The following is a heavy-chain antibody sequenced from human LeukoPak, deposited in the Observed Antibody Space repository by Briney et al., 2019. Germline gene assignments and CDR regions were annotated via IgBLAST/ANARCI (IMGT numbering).Heavy chain of an antibody. CDR3: ARDVHGGAFDY. CDR1: GFTFSSYW. CDR2: INQDGSAK. V-gene: IGHV3-7*01. J-gene: IGHJ4*02. D-gene: IGHD4-23*01. Sequence: GGSLRLSCAASGFTFSSYWMNWVRQVPGKGLEWVANINQDGSAKYYVDSVKGRFTFSRDNAMNSLFLQMNSLRAEDTAVYYCARDVHGGAFDYWGQGTLVTVSS.